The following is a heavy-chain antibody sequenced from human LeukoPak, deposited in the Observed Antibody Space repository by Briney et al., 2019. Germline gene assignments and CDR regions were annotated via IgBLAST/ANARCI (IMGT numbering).Heavy chain of an antibody. CDR1: GFTFDDYG. CDR2: INQAGSEK. V-gene: IGHV3-7*01. D-gene: IGHD4-17*01. Sequence: PGGSLRLSCAASGFTFDDYGMSWVRQAPGKGLEWVANINQAGSEKYYVGSVKGRFTISRDNARNSLYLQMNSLRAEDTAVYYCARDKSYGDSSDYWGQGTLVTVSS. CDR3: ARDKSYGDSSDY. J-gene: IGHJ4*02.